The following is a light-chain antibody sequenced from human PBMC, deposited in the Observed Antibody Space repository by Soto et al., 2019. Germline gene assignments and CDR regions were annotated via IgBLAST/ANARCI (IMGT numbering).Light chain of an antibody. V-gene: IGLV4-60*03. CDR2: VEGSGSY. CDR1: RGHSSYI. J-gene: IGLJ2*01. CDR3: ETWDINTRV. Sequence: QSVLTQSSSASASLGSSVKLTCTLSRGHSSYIIAWHQQQPGKSPRYLMKVEGSGSYNRGSGVPDRFSGSSSGADRYLTISNLQSEDEADYYCETWDINTRVFGGGTKVTVL.